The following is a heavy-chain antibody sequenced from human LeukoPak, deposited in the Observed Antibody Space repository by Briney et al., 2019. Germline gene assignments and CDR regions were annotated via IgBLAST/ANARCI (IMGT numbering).Heavy chain of an antibody. D-gene: IGHD2-15*01. J-gene: IGHJ4*02. CDR1: GYTFTSYG. Sequence: GASVKVSCKASGYTFTSYGISWVRQAPGQGLEWMGWISTYNGNTNYAQKIQGRVTMTTDTSTSTAYMELRSLRSDDTAVYYCARGPYCSGDTRYSQYFDYWGQGTLVTVSS. CDR2: ISTYNGNT. V-gene: IGHV1-18*01. CDR3: ARGPYCSGDTRYSQYFDY.